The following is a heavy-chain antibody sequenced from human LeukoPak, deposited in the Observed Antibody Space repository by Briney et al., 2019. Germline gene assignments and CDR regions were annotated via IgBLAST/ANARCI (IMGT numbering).Heavy chain of an antibody. Sequence: SETLSLTCSVSGASINDYYWTWIRQPPGKGLEWIGYVYHTGTSGYHPSLKSRVAMSLDTSKNQVSLKLRSVTAADTAVYFCTRVVNGGHFDYWGQGALVTVSS. D-gene: IGHD2-8*01. V-gene: IGHV4-59*01. J-gene: IGHJ4*02. CDR1: GASINDYY. CDR3: TRVVNGGHFDY. CDR2: VYHTGTS.